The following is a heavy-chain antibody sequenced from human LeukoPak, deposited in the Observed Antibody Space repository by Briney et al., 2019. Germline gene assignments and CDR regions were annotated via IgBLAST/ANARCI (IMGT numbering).Heavy chain of an antibody. V-gene: IGHV4-38-2*02. CDR2: IYHSGNT. D-gene: IGHD3-22*01. CDR3: AREKDYYDSSGYYHSSGAFDI. J-gene: IGHJ3*02. Sequence: NPSEALSLTCTVSGYSISSGYYRGWLRPPPGKGLEWTGRIYHSGNTYYDPSLKSRVTISVDTSKNQSSLKLSSVTAADTAVYYCAREKDYYDSSGYYHSSGAFDIWGQGTMVTVSS. CDR1: GYSISSGYY.